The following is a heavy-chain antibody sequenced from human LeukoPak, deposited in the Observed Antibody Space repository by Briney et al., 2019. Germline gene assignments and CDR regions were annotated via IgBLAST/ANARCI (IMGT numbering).Heavy chain of an antibody. CDR3: ARSAPTYSSGWYFDY. V-gene: IGHV1-18*01. D-gene: IGHD6-19*01. CDR1: GYTFTSYG. Sequence: ASVKVSCKASGYTFTSYGISWVRQAPGQGLEWMGWISAYNGNTNYAQKLQGRVTMTTGTSTSTAYMELRSLRSDDTAVYYCARSAPTYSSGWYFDYWGQGTLVTVSS. CDR2: ISAYNGNT. J-gene: IGHJ4*02.